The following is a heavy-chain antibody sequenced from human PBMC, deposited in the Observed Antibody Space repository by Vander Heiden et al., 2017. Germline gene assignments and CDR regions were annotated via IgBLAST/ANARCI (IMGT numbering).Heavy chain of an antibody. D-gene: IGHD3-10*01. CDR3: AKDPSDVVREDYGYGMDV. CDR2: ISWNSASI. V-gene: IGHV3-9*01. Sequence: EVQLVESGGGLVQPGGSLRLSCAASGFTFNDYAMHWVRQAPGKGLEWVSGISWNSASIGYGDSVKGRFTISRDNAKNSLFLQMNSVRAEETALYYCAKDPSDVVREDYGYGMDVWGQGTTVTVSS. J-gene: IGHJ6*02. CDR1: GFTFNDYA.